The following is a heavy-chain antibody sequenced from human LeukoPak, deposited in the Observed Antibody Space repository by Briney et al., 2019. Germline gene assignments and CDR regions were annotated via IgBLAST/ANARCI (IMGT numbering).Heavy chain of an antibody. J-gene: IGHJ4*02. CDR1: GFTFDDYA. D-gene: IGHD4-17*01. Sequence: PGRSLRLSCAASGFTFDDYAMHWVRQAPGKGLEWVSGISWSSGSIGYADSVKGRFTISRDNAKNSLYLQMNSLRAEDTAVYYCARTVRGYIDYWGQGTLVTVSS. CDR3: ARTVRGYIDY. CDR2: ISWSSGSI. V-gene: IGHV3-9*01.